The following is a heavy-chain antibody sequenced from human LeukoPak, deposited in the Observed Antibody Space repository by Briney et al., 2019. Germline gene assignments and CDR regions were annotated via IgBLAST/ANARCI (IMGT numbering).Heavy chain of an antibody. Sequence: PGGSLRLSCAASGFTFSSYSMNWVRQAPGKGLEWVSSISSSSSYIYYADSVKGRFTISRDNAKNSLYLQMNSLRAEDTAVYYCASEVEMATIKDAFDIWGQGTMVTVSS. CDR1: GFTFSSYS. V-gene: IGHV3-21*04. J-gene: IGHJ3*02. CDR3: ASEVEMATIKDAFDI. CDR2: ISSSSSYI. D-gene: IGHD5-24*01.